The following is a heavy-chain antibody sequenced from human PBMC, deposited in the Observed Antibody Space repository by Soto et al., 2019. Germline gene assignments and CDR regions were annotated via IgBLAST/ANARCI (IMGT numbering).Heavy chain of an antibody. CDR2: MNQDGSEI. Sequence: EVQLVESGGGLVQPGGSLKLSCAASGFTFSSYLMSWVRQAPGKGLEWVANMNQDGSEIYYVDSVRGRFTISRDNDENSLYLQMNSLRAEDTAVYYCARGRSLLWFGEPRGQGTLVTVSS. V-gene: IGHV3-7*01. J-gene: IGHJ4*02. CDR3: ARGRSLLWFGEP. D-gene: IGHD3-10*01. CDR1: GFTFSSYL.